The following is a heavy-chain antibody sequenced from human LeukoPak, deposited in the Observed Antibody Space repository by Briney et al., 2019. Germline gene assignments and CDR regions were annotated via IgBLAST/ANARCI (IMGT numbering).Heavy chain of an antibody. CDR3: ARHGGEYSYYVFAP. V-gene: IGHV4-59*08. D-gene: IGHD5-18*01. CDR1: GGSVNSFY. Sequence: NTSQSLSLTCSVSGGSVNSFYCGWVWEPPGKGLGWVGDIYYSGSTSSNTSLTSLVTISLYTSKNNFSLKLRSVTAADTAVYYCARHGGEYSYYVFAPWGQGTLVTVSS. J-gene: IGHJ5*02. CDR2: IYYSGST.